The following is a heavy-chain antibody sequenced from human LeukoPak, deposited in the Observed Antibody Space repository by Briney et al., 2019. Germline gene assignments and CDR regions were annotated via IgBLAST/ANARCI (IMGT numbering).Heavy chain of an antibody. CDR3: ARVQLLADDIFNV. CDR1: GFTFSSYS. J-gene: IGHJ3*01. D-gene: IGHD1-26*01. CDR2: ISSDGYTT. Sequence: GGSLRLSCAASGFTFSSYSMNWVRQAPGKGLVWVSRISSDGYTTSYADSVKGRFTISRDNAKNTLDLQMNSLRAEDTAMYYCARVQLLADDIFNVWGLGTMVTVSS. V-gene: IGHV3-74*01.